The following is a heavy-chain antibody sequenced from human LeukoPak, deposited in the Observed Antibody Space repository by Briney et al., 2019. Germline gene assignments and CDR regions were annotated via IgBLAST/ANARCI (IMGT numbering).Heavy chain of an antibody. D-gene: IGHD6-6*01. V-gene: IGHV1-69*13. J-gene: IGHJ4*02. CDR3: ASDHIAARDYLDY. Sequence: ASVKVSCKASGGTFSSYAISWVRQAPGQGLEWMGGIIPIFGTANYAQKFQGRVTITADESTSTAYMELSSLRSEDTAVYYCASDHIAARDYLDYWGQGTLVTVSS. CDR2: IIPIFGTA. CDR1: GGTFSSYA.